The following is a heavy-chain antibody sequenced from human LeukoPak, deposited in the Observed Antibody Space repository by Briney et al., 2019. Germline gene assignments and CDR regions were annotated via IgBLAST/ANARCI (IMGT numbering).Heavy chain of an antibody. J-gene: IGHJ4*02. CDR1: GFTFSSYA. D-gene: IGHD4-23*01. V-gene: IGHV3-30-3*01. CDR3: ARDLPYGGINPDY. CDR2: ISYDGSNK. Sequence: GRSLRLSCAASGFTFSSYAMHWVRQAPGKGLEWVAVISYDGSNKYYADSAKGRFTISRDNSKNTLYLQMNSLRAEDTAVYYCARDLPYGGINPDYWGQGTLVTVSS.